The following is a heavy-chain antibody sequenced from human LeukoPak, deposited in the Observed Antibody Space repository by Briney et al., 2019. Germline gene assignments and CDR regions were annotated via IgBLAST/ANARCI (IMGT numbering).Heavy chain of an antibody. J-gene: IGHJ5*02. CDR2: ISYDGSNK. D-gene: IGHD3-22*01. CDR3: AKDLSEYYYDRSGYS. V-gene: IGHV3-30*18. CDR1: GFTFSSYG. Sequence: GGSLRLSCAASGFTFSSYGMHWVRQAPGKGLEWVAVISYDGSNKYYAGSVKGRFTISRDNSKNTLYLQMNSLRAEDTAVYYCAKDLSEYYYDRSGYSWGQGTLVTVSS.